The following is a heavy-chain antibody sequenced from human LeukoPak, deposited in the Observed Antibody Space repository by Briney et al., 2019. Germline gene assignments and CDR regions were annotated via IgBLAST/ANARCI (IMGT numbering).Heavy chain of an antibody. CDR2: ISGSGGST. J-gene: IGHJ4*02. D-gene: IGHD4-17*01. V-gene: IGHV3-23*01. CDR3: AKLPLYGDYVLNDY. Sequence: GGSLRLSCAASGFTFSSYAMSWVRQAPGKGLEWVSAISGSGGSTYYADSVEGRFTISRDNSKNTLYLQMNSLRAEDTAVYYCAKLPLYGDYVLNDYWGQGTLVTVSS. CDR1: GFTFSSYA.